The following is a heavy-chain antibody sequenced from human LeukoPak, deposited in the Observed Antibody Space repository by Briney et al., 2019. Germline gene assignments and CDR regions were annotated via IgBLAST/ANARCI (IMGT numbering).Heavy chain of an antibody. CDR1: GFTFSSYW. D-gene: IGHD4-17*01. V-gene: IGHV3-7*01. CDR2: IKQDGSEK. Sequence: GGSLRLSCAASGFTFSSYWMSWVRQAPGKWLGWVANIKQDGSEKYYVDSVKGRFTISRDNAKNSLYLQMSSLRAEDTAVYYCAREINDYGDGYFDYWGQGTLVTVSS. J-gene: IGHJ4*02. CDR3: AREINDYGDGYFDY.